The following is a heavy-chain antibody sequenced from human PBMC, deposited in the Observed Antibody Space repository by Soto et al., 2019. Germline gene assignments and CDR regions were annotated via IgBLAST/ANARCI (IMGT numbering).Heavy chain of an antibody. J-gene: IGHJ4*02. CDR2: INPHSGDT. Sequence: QVQLVQSGAEMTKPGASVRVSCKASGYSLTGYYLNWVRQAPGQGLEWMGWINPHSGDTNYEQKFQGRVTMPRDTSISTAYMELSRLRSDDTAAYYCARSSFRGYFDLWGQGALVTVSS. CDR3: ARSSFRGYFDL. V-gene: IGHV1-2*02. CDR1: GYSLTGYY. D-gene: IGHD3-16*01.